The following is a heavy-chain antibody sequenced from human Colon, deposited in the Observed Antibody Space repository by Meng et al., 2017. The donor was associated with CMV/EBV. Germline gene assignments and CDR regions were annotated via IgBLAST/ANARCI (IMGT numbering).Heavy chain of an antibody. Sequence: SETLSLTCTVSGYSISSDYYWGYIRQPSGKGLEWIGSISHSGSTYYNPSLESRVTISVDTSKNQFSLKLTSVTAADTAVYYCARDVTMTTITSYGMDVWGQGTTVTVSS. J-gene: IGHJ6*02. D-gene: IGHD4-11*01. CDR1: GYSISSDYY. CDR3: ARDVTMTTITSYGMDV. CDR2: ISHSGST. V-gene: IGHV4-38-2*02.